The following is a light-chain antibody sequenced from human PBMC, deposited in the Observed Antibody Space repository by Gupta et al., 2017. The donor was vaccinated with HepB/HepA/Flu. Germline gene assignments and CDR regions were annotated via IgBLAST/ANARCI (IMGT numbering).Light chain of an antibody. Sequence: EIVSTQSPGTLSLSPGERATLSCRASQSVGSSYLAWYQQKPGQAPRLLIYGASSRATGIPDRFSGSGSGTDFTLTITRLAPEDFAVYDCQQYGSSPMTFGKGTKVEIK. CDR3: QQYGSSPMT. J-gene: IGKJ1*01. V-gene: IGKV3-20*01. CDR2: GAS. CDR1: QSVGSSY.